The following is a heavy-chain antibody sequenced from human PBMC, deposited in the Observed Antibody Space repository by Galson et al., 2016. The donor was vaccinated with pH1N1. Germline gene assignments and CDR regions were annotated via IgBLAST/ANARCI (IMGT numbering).Heavy chain of an antibody. V-gene: IGHV3-30*04. CDR3: ARSRDFSFDY. J-gene: IGHJ4*02. CDR2: ISKDGNNE. CDR1: GFTLSCCA. Sequence: SLRLSCAASGFTLSCCAMHWVRQAPGKGLECVALISKDGNNEYYADYVKGRFTISRDSSNNTLYLQMNSLRTEDTAIYYCARSRDFSFDYWGQGALVTVAS. D-gene: IGHD4-11*01.